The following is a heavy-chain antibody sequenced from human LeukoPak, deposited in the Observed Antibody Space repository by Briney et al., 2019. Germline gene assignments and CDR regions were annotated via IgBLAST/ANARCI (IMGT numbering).Heavy chain of an antibody. D-gene: IGHD5-18*01. Sequence: GRSLRLSCAASGFTVSSNYMSWVRQAPGKGLEWVSVIYSGGSTYYADSVKGRFTISRDNSKNTLYLQMNSLRAEDTAVYYCARDTSREQLWLLGYYYYGMDVWGQGTTVTVSS. J-gene: IGHJ6*02. CDR3: ARDTSREQLWLLGYYYYGMDV. CDR2: IYSGGST. CDR1: GFTVSSNY. V-gene: IGHV3-53*01.